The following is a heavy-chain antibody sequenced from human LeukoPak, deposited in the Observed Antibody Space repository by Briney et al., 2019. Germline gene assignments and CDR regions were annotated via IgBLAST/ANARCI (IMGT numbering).Heavy chain of an antibody. J-gene: IGHJ4*02. V-gene: IGHV3-48*03. CDR1: GFTFSSYE. D-gene: IGHD7-27*01. CDR2: ISSSDNTI. CDR3: ARDINWVGGY. Sequence: PGGSLRLSCAASGFTFSSYETNWVRQAPGKGLEWVSYISSSDNTIHYADSVKGRFTISRDNAKNSLYLQMNSLRAEDTAVYYCARDINWVGGYWGQGTLVTVSS.